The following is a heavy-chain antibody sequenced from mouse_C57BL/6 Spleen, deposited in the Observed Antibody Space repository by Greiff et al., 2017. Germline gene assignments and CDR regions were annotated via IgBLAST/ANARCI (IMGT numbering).Heavy chain of an antibody. CDR2: IYPSDSET. J-gene: IGHJ2*01. V-gene: IGHV1-61*01. CDR1: GYTFTSYW. CDR3: AREDYGSSWGHYFDY. Sequence: VQLQESGAELVRPGSSVKLSCKASGYTFTSYWMDWVKQRPGQGLEWIGNIYPSDSETHYNQKFKDKATLTVDKSSSTAYMQLSSLTSEDSAVYYCAREDYGSSWGHYFDYWGQGTTLTVSS. D-gene: IGHD1-1*01.